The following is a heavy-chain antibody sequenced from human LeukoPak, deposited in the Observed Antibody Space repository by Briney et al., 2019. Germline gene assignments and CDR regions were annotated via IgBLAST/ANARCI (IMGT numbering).Heavy chain of an antibody. CDR2: ISSSSSYI. D-gene: IGHD2-8*01. CDR3: ASVYVADV. CDR1: GFSLRSYS. J-gene: IGHJ6*02. V-gene: IGHV3-21*01. Sequence: PGGSLRLSCAAPGFSLRSYSMCWVRQAPGKGLGWVSSISSSSSYIYYADSVKGRFTISRDNAKNSLYLQMNSLRAEDTAVYYCASVYVADVWGQGTTVTVSS.